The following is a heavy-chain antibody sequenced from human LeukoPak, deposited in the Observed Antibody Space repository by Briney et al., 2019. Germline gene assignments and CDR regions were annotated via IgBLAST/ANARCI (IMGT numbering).Heavy chain of an antibody. CDR2: ISSSSSYI. Sequence: GSLRLSCAASGFIFSSYSMNWVRQTPGKGLEWVSSISSSSSYIYYADSVKGRFTISRDNARNSLYLQMNSLRAEDTAVYYCARDLHDSSGYLTEEIFDYWGQGTLVTVSS. V-gene: IGHV3-21*01. CDR3: ARDLHDSSGYLTEEIFDY. CDR1: GFIFSSYS. J-gene: IGHJ4*02. D-gene: IGHD3-22*01.